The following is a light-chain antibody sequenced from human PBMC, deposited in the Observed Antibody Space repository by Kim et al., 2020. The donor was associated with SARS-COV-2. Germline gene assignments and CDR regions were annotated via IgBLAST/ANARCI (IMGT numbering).Light chain of an antibody. CDR2: KAS. CDR3: QQYNSYPYT. V-gene: IGKV1-5*03. J-gene: IGKJ2*01. Sequence: DIQMTQSPSTLSASVGDRVTITCRASQSISSWLAWYQQKPGKAPKLLIYKASSLESGVPSRFSGSGSGTEFTLTISSLEPDDFATYYCQQYNSYPYTFGQGTKLEI. CDR1: QSISSW.